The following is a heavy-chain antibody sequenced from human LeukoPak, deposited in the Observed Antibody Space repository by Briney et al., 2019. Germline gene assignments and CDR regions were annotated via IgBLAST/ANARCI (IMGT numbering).Heavy chain of an antibody. V-gene: IGHV4-61*02. CDR1: GGSISSGSYY. CDR3: ARFGSYGPNWFDP. Sequence: SETLSLTCTVSGGSISSGSYYWTWIRQPAGKGLEWIGRIYSTGSTVYNPSLKSRVIISIDTSKNQFSLNLTSVTAADTAVYYCARFGSYGPNWFDPWGQGTLVTVSS. CDR2: IYSTGST. D-gene: IGHD3-16*01. J-gene: IGHJ5*02.